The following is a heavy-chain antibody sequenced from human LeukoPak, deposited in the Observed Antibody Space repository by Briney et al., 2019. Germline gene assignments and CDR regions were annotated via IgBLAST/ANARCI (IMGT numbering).Heavy chain of an antibody. Sequence: GGSLRLSCAASGFTFSSYWMYWVSQAPGKRLVWVSRINSDGSTTSYADSVKGRFTISRDNAKNTLYLQMNSLRAEDTAVYYCTKDDDSTSYYFDYWGQGTLLTVSS. CDR2: INSDGSTT. J-gene: IGHJ4*02. V-gene: IGHV3-74*01. CDR1: GFTFSSYW. D-gene: IGHD2-2*01. CDR3: TKDDDSTSYYFDY.